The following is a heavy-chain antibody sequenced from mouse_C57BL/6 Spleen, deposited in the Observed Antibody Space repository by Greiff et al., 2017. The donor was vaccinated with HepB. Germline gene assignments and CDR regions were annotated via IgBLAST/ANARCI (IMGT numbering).Heavy chain of an antibody. CDR2: IHPNSGST. D-gene: IGHD1-1*01. Sequence: QVQLQQPGAELVKPGASVKLSCKASGYTFTSYWMHWVKQRPGQGLEWIGMIHPNSGSTNFNEKFKSKATLTVDKSSSTAYMQLSSLTSEDSAVYYCARDYYGSSYVGAMDYWGQGTSVTVSS. J-gene: IGHJ4*01. CDR1: GYTFTSYW. V-gene: IGHV1-64*01. CDR3: ARDYYGSSYVGAMDY.